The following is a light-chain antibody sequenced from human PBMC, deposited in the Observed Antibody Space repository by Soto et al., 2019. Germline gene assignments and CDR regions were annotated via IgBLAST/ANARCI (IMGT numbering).Light chain of an antibody. CDR2: GNK. CDR3: QSFDAGVSGYD. Sequence: QSVLTQPPSVSGALGQRVTISCTGSGLNIGAGYDVHWYQQLPGTAPKVVIYGNKIRPSGVPDRFSGSKSGTSASLAITGLQAEDEAEYYCQSFDAGVSGYDFGSGTKLTVL. J-gene: IGLJ1*01. V-gene: IGLV1-40*01. CDR1: GLNIGAGYD.